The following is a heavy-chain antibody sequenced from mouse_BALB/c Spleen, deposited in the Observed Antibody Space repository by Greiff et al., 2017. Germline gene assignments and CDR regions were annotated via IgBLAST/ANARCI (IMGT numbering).Heavy chain of an antibody. CDR1: GYSFTSYY. Sequence: QVQLKQSGPELVKPGASVKISCKASGYSFTSYYIHWVKQRPGQGLELIGWIFPGSGNTKYNEKFKGKATLTADTSSSTAYMQLSSLTSEDSAVYFCARDYYGNYLDYWGQGTTLTVSS. V-gene: IGHV1-66*01. J-gene: IGHJ2*01. CDR3: ARDYYGNYLDY. CDR2: IFPGSGNT. D-gene: IGHD2-1*01.